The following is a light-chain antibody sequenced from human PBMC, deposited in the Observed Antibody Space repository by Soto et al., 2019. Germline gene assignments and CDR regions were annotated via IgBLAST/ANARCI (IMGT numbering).Light chain of an antibody. J-gene: IGKJ1*01. CDR3: QQTFSTPQT. CDR1: QSINSH. Sequence: DIQMTQSPSSLSASVGDRVTITCRASQSINSHLNWYQQKPGKAPKLLMYAASSLQSGVPSRFSGSGSGTDFTLIISSLQPEDFATYYCQQTFSTPQTFGPGTKVEIK. CDR2: AAS. V-gene: IGKV1-39*01.